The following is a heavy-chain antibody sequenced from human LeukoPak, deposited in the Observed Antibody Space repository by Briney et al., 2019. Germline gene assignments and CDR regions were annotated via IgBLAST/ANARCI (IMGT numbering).Heavy chain of an antibody. D-gene: IGHD3-10*01. V-gene: IGHV3-23*01. J-gene: IGHJ5*02. CDR3: AKASPHNYGSGSYYLNPFDP. CDR2: ISNNDGST. CDR1: GFTFSSYA. Sequence: PGGSLRLSCAASGFTFSSYAMSWVRQAPGKGLEWVSTISNNDGSTYYADSVKGRFTISRDNSKNTLYLQMNSLRAEDTAVYYCAKASPHNYGSGSYYLNPFDPWGQGTLVTVSS.